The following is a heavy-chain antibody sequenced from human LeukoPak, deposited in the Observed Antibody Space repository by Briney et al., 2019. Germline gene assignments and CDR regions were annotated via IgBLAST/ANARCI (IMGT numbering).Heavy chain of an antibody. CDR3: AREEADSGSYFDY. Sequence: SETLSLTCTVSGGSISSYYWSWIRQPPGKGLEWIGYIYYSGSTNYNPSLKSRVTISVDTSKNQFSLKLSSVTAADTAVYYCAREEADSGSYFDYWGQGTVVTVSS. D-gene: IGHD3-10*01. V-gene: IGHV4-59*12. CDR1: GGSISSYY. CDR2: IYYSGST. J-gene: IGHJ4*02.